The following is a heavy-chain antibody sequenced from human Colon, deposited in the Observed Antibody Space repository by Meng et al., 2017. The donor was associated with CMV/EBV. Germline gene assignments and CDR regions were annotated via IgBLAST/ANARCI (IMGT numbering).Heavy chain of an antibody. J-gene: IGHJ6*02. CDR1: GFTFRDYY. CDR2: ITSSGASI. D-gene: IGHD2-8*02. Sequence: SGFTFRDYYMSWIRQAPGKGLEWLSYITSSGASIYYADSVKGRFTISRDNAKNSLYLQMNNLRAEDTAVYYCARDGVVLRSYGMDVWGQGTTVTVSS. CDR3: ARDGVVLRSYGMDV. V-gene: IGHV3-11*01.